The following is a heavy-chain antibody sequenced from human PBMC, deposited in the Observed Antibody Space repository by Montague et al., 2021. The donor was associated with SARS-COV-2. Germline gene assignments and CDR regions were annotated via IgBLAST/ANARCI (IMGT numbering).Heavy chain of an antibody. V-gene: IGHV3-33*01. Sequence: SLRLSCAASGYTFSNYGTHWVRQPPGKGLEWVAVIWYDGRNKNYIDSVKGRFTISRDNSRNTVYLQMNVLRVEDTALYYCARVGGSQYSSRWYYFDYWGQGTLVTISS. CDR1: GYTFSNYG. CDR3: ARVGGSQYSSRWYYFDY. J-gene: IGHJ4*02. D-gene: IGHD6-13*01. CDR2: IWYDGRNK.